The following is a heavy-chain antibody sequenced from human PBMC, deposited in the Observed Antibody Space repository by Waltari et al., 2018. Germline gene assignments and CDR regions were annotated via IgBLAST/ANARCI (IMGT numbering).Heavy chain of an antibody. CDR1: GYSIKNGYY. J-gene: IGHJ4*02. V-gene: IGHV4-38-2*01. Sequence: QVQLQESGPGLVKPSETLSLNCAVSGYSIKNGYYWGWIRQPPGKGLEWIGSIYLSGDTDYNASLKSRVTMSVDTSKNQFSLKLSSVTAADTAVYYCARGGYSSSWHWGFWGQGTLVTVSS. CDR2: IYLSGDT. CDR3: ARGGYSSSWHWGF. D-gene: IGHD6-13*01.